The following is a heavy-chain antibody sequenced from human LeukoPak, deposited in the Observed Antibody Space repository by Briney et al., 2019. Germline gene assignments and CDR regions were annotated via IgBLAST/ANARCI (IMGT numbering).Heavy chain of an antibody. CDR2: INPSGGST. CDR1: GYTFTSYD. D-gene: IGHD3-22*01. V-gene: IGHV1-46*01. CDR3: ARFSSGYPGTYFDY. Sequence: ASVKVSCKASGYTFTSYDINWVRQATGQGLEWMGIINPSGGSTSYAQKFQGRVTMTRDTSTSTVYMELSSLRSEDTAVYYCARFSSGYPGTYFDYWGQGTLVTVSS. J-gene: IGHJ4*02.